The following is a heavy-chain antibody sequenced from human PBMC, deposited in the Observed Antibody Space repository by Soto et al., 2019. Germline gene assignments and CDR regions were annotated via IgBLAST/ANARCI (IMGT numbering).Heavy chain of an antibody. J-gene: IGHJ3*02. V-gene: IGHV3-23*01. Sequence: GGSLRLSCAASGFTFNTYAMSWVRQAPGQGLEWVSAISGSGFSTYYADSVKGRFSISSDSSENTLFLQMNSLRADDTAVYFCATFTFGRPFDTWGQGTMVTVSS. CDR3: ATFTFGRPFDT. D-gene: IGHD3-16*01. CDR1: GFTFNTYA. CDR2: ISGSGFST.